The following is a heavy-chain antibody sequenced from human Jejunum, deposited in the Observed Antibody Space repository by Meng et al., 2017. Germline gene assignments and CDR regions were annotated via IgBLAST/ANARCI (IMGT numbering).Heavy chain of an antibody. CDR2: MNPNTGNT. D-gene: IGHD3-3*01. V-gene: IGHV1-18*01. CDR3: ARDGVTAEFYYYGMDV. CDR1: GYTFTNYG. J-gene: IGHJ6*02. Sequence: ASVKVSCKASGYTFTNYGIGWVRQAPGQGLEWMGWMNPNTGNTNYVQKPQGRVSMTADTSTGTAYMELRNLIFDDTAVYYCARDGVTAEFYYYGMDVWGQGTTVTVSS.